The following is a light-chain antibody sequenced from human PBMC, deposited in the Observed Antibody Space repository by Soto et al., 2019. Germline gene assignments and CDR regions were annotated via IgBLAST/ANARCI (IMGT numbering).Light chain of an antibody. V-gene: IGKV1-39*01. CDR2: DAS. Sequence: IQMTQYPSSMYENVGERVTITFRASHSISSYLNWYQQKPGTAPKLLIYDASSLESGVPSRFIGSGSGTDFTLTICSLQPEDFATYYCQQSYSTPTFGQGTRLEI. CDR3: QQSYSTPT. J-gene: IGKJ5*01. CDR1: HSISSY.